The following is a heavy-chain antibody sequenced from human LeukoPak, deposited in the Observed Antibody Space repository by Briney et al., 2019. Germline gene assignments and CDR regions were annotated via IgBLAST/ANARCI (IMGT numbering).Heavy chain of an antibody. CDR3: TKGLRSGTYYNIFDY. CDR1: GFTLRDYA. J-gene: IGHJ4*02. V-gene: IGHV3-43*02. Sequence: PGGSLRLSCAASGFTLRDYAMHWVRQAPGKGLEWVSLSLLNNDGHKTYYADSVKGRFTISRDNSRNSLYLQMNSLTIEDTALYFCTKGLRSGTYYNIFDYWSQGTLVTVSS. CDR2: LNNDGHKT. D-gene: IGHD3-10*01.